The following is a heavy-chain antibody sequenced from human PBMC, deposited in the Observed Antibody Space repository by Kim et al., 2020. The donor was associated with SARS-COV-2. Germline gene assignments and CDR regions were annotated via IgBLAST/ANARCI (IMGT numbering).Heavy chain of an antibody. V-gene: IGHV1-18*01. CDR1: GYTFTSYG. Sequence: ASVKVSCKASGYTFTSYGISWVRQAPGQGLEWMGWISAYNGNTNYAQKLQGRVTMTTDTSTSTAYMELRSLRSDDTAVYYCARDGLGTMIRGAFDIWGQGTMVTVSS. D-gene: IGHD3-22*01. J-gene: IGHJ3*02. CDR3: ARDGLGTMIRGAFDI. CDR2: ISAYNGNT.